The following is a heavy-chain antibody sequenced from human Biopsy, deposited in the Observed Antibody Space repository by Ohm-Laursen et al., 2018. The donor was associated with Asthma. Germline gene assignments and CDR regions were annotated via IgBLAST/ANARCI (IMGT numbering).Heavy chain of an antibody. D-gene: IGHD2-21*02. J-gene: IGHJ6*02. V-gene: IGHV3-30*03. CDR2: ISYDGRET. CDR1: GFRFPIYG. CDR3: TRDRFYNSVTSESFYYGVDV. Sequence: SLRLSCAASGFRFPIYGMHWVRQGPGKGPEWVALISYDGRETGYVDSVKGRFTIFRDNFRNTVHLQMSSLRPEDSAVYYCTRDRFYNSVTSESFYYGVDVWGQGTTVTVSS.